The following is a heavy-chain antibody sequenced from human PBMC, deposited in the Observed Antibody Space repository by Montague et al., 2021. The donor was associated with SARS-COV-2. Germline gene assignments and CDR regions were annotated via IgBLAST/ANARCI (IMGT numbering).Heavy chain of an antibody. CDR1: GGSISSSSYY. CDR2: IYYSGST. D-gene: IGHD1-20*01. V-gene: IGHV4-39*01. J-gene: IGHJ6*02. Sequence: SETLSLTCTVSGGSISSSSYYWGWLRQPPGKGLEWIGSIYYSGSTNYNPSLKSRVTISVDTSKNQFSLKLSSVTAADTAVYYCARRVTGTTVHYYYYGMDVWGQGTSVTVSS. CDR3: ARRVTGTTVHYYYYGMDV.